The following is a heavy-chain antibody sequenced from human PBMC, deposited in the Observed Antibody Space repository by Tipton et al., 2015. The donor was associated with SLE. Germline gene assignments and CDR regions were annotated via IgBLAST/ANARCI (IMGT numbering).Heavy chain of an antibody. CDR3: AKEPPGPFDY. Sequence: SLRLSCAASGFTFSDHYMGWVRQAPGKGLEWVAFIRYDGSNKYYADSVKGRFTISRDNSKNTLYLQMNSLRAEDTAVYYCAKEPPGPFDYWGQGTLVTVSS. J-gene: IGHJ4*02. CDR2: IRYDGSNK. CDR1: GFTFSDHY. V-gene: IGHV3-30*02.